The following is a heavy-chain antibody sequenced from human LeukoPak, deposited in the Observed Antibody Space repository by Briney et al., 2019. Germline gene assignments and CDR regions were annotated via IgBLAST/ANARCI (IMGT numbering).Heavy chain of an antibody. CDR1: GFTFSSYA. CDR2: INHNGNVN. CDR3: ARGGGLDV. Sequence: GGSLRLSCAASGFTFSSYAMHWVRQAPGKGLEWVASINHNGNVNYYVDSVKGRFTISRDNAKNSLYLQMSNLRAEDSAVYFCARGGGLDVWGQGATVTVSS. J-gene: IGHJ6*02. D-gene: IGHD3-16*01. V-gene: IGHV3-7*03.